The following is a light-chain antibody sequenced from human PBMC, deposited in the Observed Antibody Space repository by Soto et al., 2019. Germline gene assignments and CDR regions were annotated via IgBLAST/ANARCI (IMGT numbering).Light chain of an antibody. J-gene: IGLJ1*01. CDR2: GNI. Sequence: QSVLTQPPSVSGAPGQRVTISCTGSSSNIGAGYDVHWYQQLPGTAPKLLIYGNINRPSGVPDRFSGSKSGTSASLAITGLQAEDEADYYCQSYDSSLSGSVVFGAGTKLTVL. CDR3: QSYDSSLSGSVV. V-gene: IGLV1-40*01. CDR1: SSNIGAGYD.